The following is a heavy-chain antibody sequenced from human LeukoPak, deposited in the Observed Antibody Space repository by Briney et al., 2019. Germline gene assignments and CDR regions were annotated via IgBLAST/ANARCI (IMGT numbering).Heavy chain of an antibody. CDR2: ISSSSSLI. Sequence: GGSLRLSCAASGFTFSNYGMNWVRQAPGKGLEWISYISSSSSLIYYADSVKGRFTISRDNAKNSLYLQMNSLRVEDTAVYYCARDEHQYYSESSGRFDYWGQGTLVTVSS. V-gene: IGHV3-48*01. CDR1: GFTFSNYG. D-gene: IGHD3-22*01. J-gene: IGHJ4*02. CDR3: ARDEHQYYSESSGRFDY.